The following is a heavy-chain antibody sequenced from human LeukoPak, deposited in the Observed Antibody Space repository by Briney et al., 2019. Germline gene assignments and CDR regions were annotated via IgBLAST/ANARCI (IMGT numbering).Heavy chain of an antibody. CDR1: GGTFSSYA. CDR2: IIPIFGTA. D-gene: IGHD1-26*01. CDR3: ARAPLGATQGAFDI. V-gene: IGHV1-69*13. Sequence: SVKVSCKASGGTFSSYAISWVRQAPGQGLEWMGGIIPIFGTANYAQKFQGRVTITADESTSTAYMELSSLRSKDTAVYYCARAPLGATQGAFDIWGQGTMVTVSS. J-gene: IGHJ3*02.